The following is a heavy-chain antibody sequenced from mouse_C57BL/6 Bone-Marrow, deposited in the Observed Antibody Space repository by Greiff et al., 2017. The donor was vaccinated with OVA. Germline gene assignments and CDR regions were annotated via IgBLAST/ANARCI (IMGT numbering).Heavy chain of an antibody. CDR1: GFTFSSYG. J-gene: IGHJ3*01. CDR2: ISSGGSYT. V-gene: IGHV5-6*01. D-gene: IGHD4-1*01. CDR3: ARQKTGTLFAY. Sequence: VQLKQSGGDLVKPGGSLKLSCAASGFTFSSYGMSWVRQTPDKRLEWVATISSGGSYTYYPDSVKGRFTISRDNAKNTLYLQMSSLKSEDTAMYYCARQKTGTLFAYWGQGTLVTVSA.